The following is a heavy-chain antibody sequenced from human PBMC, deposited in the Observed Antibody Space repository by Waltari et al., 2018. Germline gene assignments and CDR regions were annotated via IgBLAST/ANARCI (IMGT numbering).Heavy chain of an antibody. Sequence: EVQLVESGGGLVQPGRSLRLSCTASGFTFGDYAMSWVRQAPGKGLEGVGFIRSKAYGGTTEYAASVKGRFTISRDDSKSIAYLQMNSLKTEDTAVYYCTTRGGYWGKGTTVTVSS. CDR1: GFTFGDYA. CDR2: IRSKAYGGTT. D-gene: IGHD3-16*01. V-gene: IGHV3-49*04. CDR3: TTRGGY. J-gene: IGHJ6*04.